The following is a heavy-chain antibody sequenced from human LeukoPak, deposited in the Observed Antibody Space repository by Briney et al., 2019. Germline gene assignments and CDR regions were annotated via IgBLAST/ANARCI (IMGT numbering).Heavy chain of an antibody. CDR3: ARVLMVRGIIKKLYFDY. CDR2: ISVYNGYT. J-gene: IGHJ4*02. D-gene: IGHD3-10*01. CDR1: GYNFTNYG. Sequence: GASVKVSCKASGYNFTNYGISWVRQAPGQGLEWMGWISVYNGYTNYVQKLQGRVTMTTDTSTSTAYMELRSLKSDDTAVYYCARVLMVRGIIKKLYFDYWGQGTLVTVSS. V-gene: IGHV1-18*01.